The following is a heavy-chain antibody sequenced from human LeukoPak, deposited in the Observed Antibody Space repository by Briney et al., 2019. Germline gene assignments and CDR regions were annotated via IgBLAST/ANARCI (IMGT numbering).Heavy chain of an antibody. CDR2: IYPGDSDT. D-gene: IGHD2-2*01. CDR3: ARFRVVPAAKGYYFDY. V-gene: IGHV5-51*01. CDR1: GYSFTSYW. J-gene: IGHJ4*02. Sequence: GESLKISGKGSGYSFTSYWIGWVRQMPGKGREWMGIIYPGDSDTRYSPSFQGQVTISADKSISTAYLQWSSLKASDTAMYYCARFRVVPAAKGYYFDYWGQGTLVTVSS.